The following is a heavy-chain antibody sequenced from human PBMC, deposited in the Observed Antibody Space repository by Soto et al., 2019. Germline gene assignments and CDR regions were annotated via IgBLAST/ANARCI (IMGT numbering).Heavy chain of an antibody. J-gene: IGHJ4*02. CDR3: TRHQYGDYVGGVYSTEDY. CDR2: IRSKANSYAT. D-gene: IGHD4-17*01. CDR1: GFTFSGSA. V-gene: IGHV3-73*01. Sequence: GGSLRLSCAASGFTFSGSAMHWVRQASGKGLEWVGRIRSKANSYATAYAASVKGRFTISRDDSKNTAYLQMNSLKTEDTAVYYCTRHQYGDYVGGVYSTEDYWGQGTLVTVSS.